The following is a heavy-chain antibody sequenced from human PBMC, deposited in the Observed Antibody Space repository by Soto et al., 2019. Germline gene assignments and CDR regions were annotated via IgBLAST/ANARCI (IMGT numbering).Heavy chain of an antibody. J-gene: IGHJ6*02. CDR2: IYSGGST. D-gene: IGHD3-10*01. V-gene: IGHV3-66*01. CDR3: ARDRGYYGSGSYYILHYYYGMDV. Sequence: EVQLVESGGGLVQPGGSLRLSCAASGFTVSSNYMSWVRQAPGKGLEWVSVIYSGGSTYYADSVKGRFTISRDNSKSTLYLQMNSLRAEDTAVYYCARDRGYYGSGSYYILHYYYGMDVWGQGTTVTVSS. CDR1: GFTVSSNY.